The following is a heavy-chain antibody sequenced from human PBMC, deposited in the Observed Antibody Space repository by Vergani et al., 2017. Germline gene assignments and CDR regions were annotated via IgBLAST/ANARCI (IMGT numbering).Heavy chain of an antibody. CDR3: ARHLYDPSYNYYGMDV. D-gene: IGHD3-3*01. CDR2: IYYSGST. Sequence: QVQLQESGPGLVKPSQTLSLTCTVSGGSISSGGYYWSWIRQHPGKGLEWIGYIYYSGSTKYNPSLKSRVPISVDTSKKQFSLRLSSVTAADTAVYYCARHLYDPSYNYYGMDVWGQGTTVTVSS. J-gene: IGHJ6*02. CDR1: GGSISSGGYY. V-gene: IGHV4-31*03.